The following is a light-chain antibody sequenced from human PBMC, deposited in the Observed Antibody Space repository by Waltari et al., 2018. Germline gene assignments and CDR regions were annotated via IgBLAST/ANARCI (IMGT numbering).Light chain of an antibody. CDR2: GAS. CDR1: PSVSSN. CDR3: QQYNNWPPAT. V-gene: IGKV3-15*01. Sequence: ELVITQSPATLSVSPGDRATLSCRASPSVSSNLAWYQQKPGQAPRLLIYGASTRATGSPARYSGSGSGTEFTLTISSLQSEDFAVYYCQQYNNWPPATFGQGTKLEIK. J-gene: IGKJ2*01.